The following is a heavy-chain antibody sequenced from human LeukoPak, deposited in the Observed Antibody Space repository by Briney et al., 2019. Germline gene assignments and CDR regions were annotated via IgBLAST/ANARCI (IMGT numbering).Heavy chain of an antibody. CDR3: AKDRGSSYRLDY. CDR1: GFTFNIYG. V-gene: IGHV3-30*18. Sequence: GGSLRLSCEASGFTFNIYGIHWVRQAPGKGLEWVAVISYDGSNEHYADSVKGRFTISRDNSKNTLYLQMNSLSAEDTAVYYCAKDRGSSYRLDYWGQGTLVTVSS. CDR2: ISYDGSNE. D-gene: IGHD6-13*01. J-gene: IGHJ4*02.